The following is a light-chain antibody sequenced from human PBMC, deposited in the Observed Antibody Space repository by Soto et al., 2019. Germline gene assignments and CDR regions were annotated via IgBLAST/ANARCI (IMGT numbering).Light chain of an antibody. Sequence: QSALTQPASVSGSPGQAITISCSGTSSDVGAYNYVSWYQQHPGKAPKLMIYDVTNRPSGVSNRFSGSKSGNTASLTISGLRAEDEADYYCNSYTTSNTYVFGTGTKVTAL. J-gene: IGLJ1*01. CDR3: NSYTTSNTYV. CDR1: SSDVGAYNY. CDR2: DVT. V-gene: IGLV2-14*01.